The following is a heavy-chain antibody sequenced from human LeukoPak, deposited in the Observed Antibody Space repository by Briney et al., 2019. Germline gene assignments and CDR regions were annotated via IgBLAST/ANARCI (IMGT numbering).Heavy chain of an antibody. CDR1: GFIFSDCN. CDR3: VRDIPKVNQFDF. D-gene: IGHD5-18*01. CDR2: ISNGGGYI. V-gene: IGHV3-21*06. J-gene: IGHJ4*02. Sequence: GGSLRLSCVGSGFIFSDCNMNWVRQAPGKGLEWVSSISNGGGYIYYGDALKGRFTISRDNAKNSLYLQMNSLRVEDTAVYYCVRDIPKVNQFDFWGQGTLVTVSS.